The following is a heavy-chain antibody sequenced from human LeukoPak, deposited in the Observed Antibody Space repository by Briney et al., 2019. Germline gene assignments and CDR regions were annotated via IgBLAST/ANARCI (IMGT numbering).Heavy chain of an antibody. V-gene: IGHV3-48*01. CDR3: AKVHYDSSGYYYAFDY. J-gene: IGHJ4*02. Sequence: GGSLRLSCAASGFTFSNYAMNWVRQAPGKGLEWISYISTSTIYYADSVEGRFTISRDNSKNTLYLQMNSLRAEDTAVYYCAKVHYDSSGYYYAFDYWGQGTLVTVSS. CDR1: GFTFSNYA. CDR2: ISTSTI. D-gene: IGHD3-22*01.